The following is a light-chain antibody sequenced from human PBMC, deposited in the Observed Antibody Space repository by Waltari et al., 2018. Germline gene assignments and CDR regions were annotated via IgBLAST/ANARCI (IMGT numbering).Light chain of an antibody. CDR1: QGISSY. V-gene: IGKV1-13*02. CDR2: YAN. CDR3: QQGNSYPRT. Sequence: IKMSQSPSSLSASVGDRVTITCRASQGISSYLNWYQQKPGKDPKLLIYYANSLASGVPSRFSVSGSGTEFTLTISSLQPEDFATYYCQQGNSYPRTFGQGTKVEIK. J-gene: IGKJ1*01.